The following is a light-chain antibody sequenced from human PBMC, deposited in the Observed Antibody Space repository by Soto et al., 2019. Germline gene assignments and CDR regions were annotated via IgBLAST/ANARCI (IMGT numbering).Light chain of an antibody. CDR3: GADHGSGSNFAGL. V-gene: IGLV9-49*01. CDR2: VGTGGIVG. Sequence: QLVLTQPPSASASLGASVTLTCTLSSGYSNYKVDWYQQRPGKGPRFVMRVGTGGIVGSKGDGIPDRFSVLGSGLNRYLTIKNIQEEDESDYHCGADHGSGSNFAGLFGGGTKLTVL. J-gene: IGLJ2*01. CDR1: SGYSNYK.